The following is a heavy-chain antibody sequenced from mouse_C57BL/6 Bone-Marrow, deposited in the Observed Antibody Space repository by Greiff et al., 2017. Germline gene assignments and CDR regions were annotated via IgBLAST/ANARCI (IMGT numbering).Heavy chain of an antibody. CDR3: ASAPYYSNYYFDY. CDR2: ISSGSSTI. V-gene: IGHV5-17*01. CDR1: GFTFSDYG. Sequence: EVQLQESGGGLVKPGGSLKLSCAASGFTFSDYGMHWVRQAPEKGLEWVAYISSGSSTIYYADTVKGRFTISRDNAKNTLFLQMTSLRSEDTAMYYCASAPYYSNYYFDYWGQGTTLTVSS. D-gene: IGHD2-5*01. J-gene: IGHJ2*01.